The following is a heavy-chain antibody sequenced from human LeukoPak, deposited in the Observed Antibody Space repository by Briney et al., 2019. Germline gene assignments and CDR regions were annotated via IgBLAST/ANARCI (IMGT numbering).Heavy chain of an antibody. CDR1: GFTFSSYA. D-gene: IGHD3-3*01. Sequence: QPGGSLRLSCAASGFTFSSYAMSWVRQAPGKGLEWVSAISGSGGSTYYADSVKGRFTISRDNSKNTLYLQMNSLRAEDTAVYYCARDIRDFWSGYYEDWGQGTLVTVSS. V-gene: IGHV3-23*01. J-gene: IGHJ4*02. CDR3: ARDIRDFWSGYYED. CDR2: ISGSGGST.